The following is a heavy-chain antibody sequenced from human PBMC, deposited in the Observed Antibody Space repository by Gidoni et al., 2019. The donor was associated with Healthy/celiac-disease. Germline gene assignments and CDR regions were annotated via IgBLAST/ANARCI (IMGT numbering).Heavy chain of an antibody. CDR2: IYYSGST. CDR3: ARSGSYTGGFDY. V-gene: IGHV4-39*01. CDR1: GGSISSSSYY. J-gene: IGHJ4*02. Sequence: QLQLQESGPGLVKPSETLSLTCTVPGGSISSSSYYWGWIRQPPGKGLEWVGGIYYSGSTYYNPSLKSRVTISVDTSKNQFSLKLSSVTAADTAVYYCARSGSYTGGFDYWGQGTLVTVSS. D-gene: IGHD1-26*01.